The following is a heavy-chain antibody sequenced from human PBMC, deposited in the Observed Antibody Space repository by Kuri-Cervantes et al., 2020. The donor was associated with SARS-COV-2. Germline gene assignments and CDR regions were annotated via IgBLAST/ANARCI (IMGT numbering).Heavy chain of an antibody. CDR1: GFTFSSYG. CDR3: AKALGNYYYYGMDV. D-gene: IGHD7-27*01. Sequence: GGSLRLSCAASGFTFSSYGMHWVRQAPGKGLEWVAVISYDGSNKYYADSVKGRFTISRDNSKNTLYLQMKSLRAEDTAVYYCAKALGNYYYYGMDVWGQGTTVTVSS. CDR2: ISYDGSNK. J-gene: IGHJ6*02. V-gene: IGHV3-30*18.